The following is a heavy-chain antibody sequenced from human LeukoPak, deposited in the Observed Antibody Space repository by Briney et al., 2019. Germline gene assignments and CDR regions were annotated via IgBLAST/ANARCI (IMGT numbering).Heavy chain of an antibody. V-gene: IGHV3-49*03. D-gene: IGHD2-8*02. Sequence: PGRSLRLSCTASGFTSGDYAMTWFRQAPGKGLEWVGFIRSRAYGGTTECAASVKGRFTISRDDSKSIAYLQMNGLKTEDTAVYYCARDRVGCTGGSCYFGYWGQGTLVTVSS. CDR3: ARDRVGCTGGSCYFGY. J-gene: IGHJ4*02. CDR1: GFTSGDYA. CDR2: IRSRAYGGTT.